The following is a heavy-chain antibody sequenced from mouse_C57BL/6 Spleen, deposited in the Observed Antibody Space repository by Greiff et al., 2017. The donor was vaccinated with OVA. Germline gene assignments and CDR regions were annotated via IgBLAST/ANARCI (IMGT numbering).Heavy chain of an antibody. CDR1: GFTFSSYA. Sequence: EVQGVESGEGLVKPGGSLKLSCAASGFTFSSYAMSWVRQTPEKRLEWVAYISSGGDYIYYADTVKGRFTISRDNARNTLYLQMSSLKSEDTAMYYCTREGRGRAWFAYWGQGTLVTVSA. V-gene: IGHV5-9-1*02. CDR3: TREGRGRAWFAY. CDR2: ISSGGDYI. J-gene: IGHJ3*01. D-gene: IGHD3-3*01.